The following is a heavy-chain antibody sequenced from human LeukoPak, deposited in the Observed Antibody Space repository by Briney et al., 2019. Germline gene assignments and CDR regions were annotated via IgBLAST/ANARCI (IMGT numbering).Heavy chain of an antibody. CDR1: GFTFDDYA. J-gene: IGHJ4*02. D-gene: IGHD6-6*01. CDR2: ISWNSGNI. V-gene: IGHV3-9*01. Sequence: GGSLRLSCAASGFTFDDYAMHWVRHTPGKGLEWVSGISWNSGNIEYADSVKGRFTISRDNAKQSLSLQMNSLRAEDTALYYCAKDPYYSSSSPFFDYWGQGTLVTVSS. CDR3: AKDPYYSSSSPFFDY.